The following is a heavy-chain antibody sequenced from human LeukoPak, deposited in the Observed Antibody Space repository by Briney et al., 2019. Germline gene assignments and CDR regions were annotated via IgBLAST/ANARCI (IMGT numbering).Heavy chain of an antibody. CDR3: AKTQKNYDIIFDY. CDR2: ITGSTNYI. CDR1: GFPLGGYS. D-gene: IGHD3-9*01. Sequence: PGGSLRLSCAASGFPLGGYSMNWVRQAPGKGLEWVSSITGSTNYIYYADSVKGRFTISRDNAKNPLYLQMNSLRAEDTAVYYCAKTQKNYDIIFDYWGQGTLVTVSS. V-gene: IGHV3-21*04. J-gene: IGHJ4*02.